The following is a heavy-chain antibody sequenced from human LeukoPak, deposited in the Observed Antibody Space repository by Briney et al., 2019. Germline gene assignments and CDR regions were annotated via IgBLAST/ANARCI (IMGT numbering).Heavy chain of an antibody. CDR3: ARDQREWSGYYFGFDP. J-gene: IGHJ5*02. CDR2: IYYSWST. CDR1: GGSISSYY. D-gene: IGHD3-3*01. V-gene: IGHV4-59*01. Sequence: AETLSLTCTVSGGSISSYYWSWLRQPPGKGLEGIGYIYYSWSTNYNPSLKSRVTISVDPSKNQFSLKLSSVTAADTAVYYCARDQREWSGYYFGFDPWGQGTLVTVSS.